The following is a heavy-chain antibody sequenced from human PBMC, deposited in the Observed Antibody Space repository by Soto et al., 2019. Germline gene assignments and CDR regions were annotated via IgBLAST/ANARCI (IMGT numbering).Heavy chain of an antibody. J-gene: IGHJ5*02. CDR2: INPSGGST. CDR3: ARGSIAARLANWFDT. D-gene: IGHD6-6*01. CDR1: GYTFTSYY. Sequence: ASVKVSCKASGYTFTSYYMYWVRQSPGQGLEWMGIINPSGGSTSYAQKFQGRVTMTRDTSTSTVYMELSSVRSEDTAVYYCARGSIAARLANWFDTWGQGTLVTVSS. V-gene: IGHV1-46*01.